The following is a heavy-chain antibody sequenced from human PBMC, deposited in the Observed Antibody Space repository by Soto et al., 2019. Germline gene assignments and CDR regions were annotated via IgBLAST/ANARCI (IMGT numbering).Heavy chain of an antibody. Sequence: QVQLVESGGGVVQPGRSLRLSCAASGFTFSSYAMHWVRQAPGKGLEWVAVISYDGSNKYYADSVKGRFTISRDNSKNTLYLQMNSLRAEATAVYYCARDMSSSYDYWGQGTLVTVSS. D-gene: IGHD6-6*01. CDR2: ISYDGSNK. CDR3: ARDMSSSYDY. V-gene: IGHV3-30-3*01. CDR1: GFTFSSYA. J-gene: IGHJ4*02.